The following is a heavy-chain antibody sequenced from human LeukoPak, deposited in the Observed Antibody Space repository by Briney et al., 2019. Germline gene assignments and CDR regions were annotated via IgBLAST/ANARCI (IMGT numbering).Heavy chain of an antibody. CDR2: IWYDGSNK. CDR3: AKDESSYGLGPFDY. V-gene: IGHV3-33*06. CDR1: GFTFSSHG. D-gene: IGHD5-18*01. Sequence: GGSLRLSCAASGFTFSSHGMHWVRQAPGKGLEWVAVIWYDGSNKYYADSVKGRLTISRDNSKNTLYLQMNSLRAEDTAVYYCAKDESSYGLGPFDYWGQGTLVTVSS. J-gene: IGHJ4*02.